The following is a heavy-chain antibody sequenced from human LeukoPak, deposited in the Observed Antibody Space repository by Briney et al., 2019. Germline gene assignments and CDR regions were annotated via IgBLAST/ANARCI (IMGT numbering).Heavy chain of an antibody. CDR1: GYSISRSYY. CDR3: ARDSRASGIFAY. V-gene: IGHV4-38-2*02. D-gene: IGHD1-26*01. Sequence: PSETLSLTCDVSGYSISRSYYWGWIRQPPGKGLEWIGSIYHSGSTYYNPSLKSRVTISVDTSMNQFSLKLSSVTAADTAVYYCARDSRASGIFAYWGQGTLVTVSS. J-gene: IGHJ4*02. CDR2: IYHSGST.